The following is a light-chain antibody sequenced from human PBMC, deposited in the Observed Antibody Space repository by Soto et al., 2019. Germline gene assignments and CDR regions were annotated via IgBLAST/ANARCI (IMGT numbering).Light chain of an antibody. J-gene: IGKJ1*01. CDR2: GAT. CDR1: QDIRNY. CDR3: QKYTGAPQT. Sequence: DFHMTQSPSSLSASVGDKVTITCRASQDIRNYVAWFQQKPGKVPRLLIFGATTLQSGVPSRFSGSGSGTDFSLNISILQPEDFANYYGQKYTGAPQTFGQGTKVEIK. V-gene: IGKV1-27*01.